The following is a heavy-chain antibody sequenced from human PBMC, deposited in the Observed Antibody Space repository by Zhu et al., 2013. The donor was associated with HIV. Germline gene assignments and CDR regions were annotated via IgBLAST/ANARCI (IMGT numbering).Heavy chain of an antibody. J-gene: IGHJ5*02. CDR1: GGTFSSYA. CDR2: IIPIFGTA. Sequence: QVQLVQSGAEVKKPGSSVKVSCKASGGTFSSYAISWVRQAPGQGLEWMGGIIPIFGTANYAQKFQGRVTITADESTSTAYMELSSLRSEDTAVYYCAGTIFGVVIPPSWFDPWGQGTLVTVSS. V-gene: IGHV1-69*01. D-gene: IGHD3-3*01. CDR3: AGTIFGVVIPPSWFDP.